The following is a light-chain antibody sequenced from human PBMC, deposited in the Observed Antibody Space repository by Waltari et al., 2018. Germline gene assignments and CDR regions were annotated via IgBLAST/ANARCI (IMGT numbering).Light chain of an antibody. J-gene: IGKJ1*01. Sequence: EIVLTQSPGTLYLSPGERATLSCRASQTIRESLAWYQQKPGQAPRLLIYGASSRAAGIPDRFSGSGSGTDFSLTISRLEPEDFAVYYCQHYVRLPVTFGRGTKVEIK. CDR3: QHYVRLPVT. CDR2: GAS. CDR1: QTIRES. V-gene: IGKV3-20*01.